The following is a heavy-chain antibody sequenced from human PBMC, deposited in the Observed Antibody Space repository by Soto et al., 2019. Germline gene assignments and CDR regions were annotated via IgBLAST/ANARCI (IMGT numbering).Heavy chain of an antibody. CDR3: ARRYRVYIDY. CDR1: GGSISSSSYY. Sequence: PSETLSLTCTVSGGSISSSSYYWGWIRQPPGKGLEWIGSIYYSGSTNYNPSLKSRVTISVDTSKNQFSLKLSSVTAADTAVYYCARRYRVYIDYWGQGTLVTVSS. D-gene: IGHD2-2*02. J-gene: IGHJ4*02. CDR2: IYYSGST. V-gene: IGHV4-39*01.